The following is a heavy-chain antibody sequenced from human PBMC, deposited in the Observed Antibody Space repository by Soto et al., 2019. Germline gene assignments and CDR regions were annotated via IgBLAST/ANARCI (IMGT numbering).Heavy chain of an antibody. CDR3: AHRPYGYMYYFNY. CDR2: VHWDDAI. V-gene: IGHV2-5*02. Sequence: QITLKESGPTLVKPTQLLTLTCTFSGFSLSTRGVGVGWIRQPPGKALEWLALVHWDDAIWYSPSLKSRLTITKDTANNQVVLTMTNMDPVDPATYYCAHRPYGYMYYFNYWGQGTLVTVSS. J-gene: IGHJ4*02. CDR1: GFSLSTRGVG. D-gene: IGHD5-18*01.